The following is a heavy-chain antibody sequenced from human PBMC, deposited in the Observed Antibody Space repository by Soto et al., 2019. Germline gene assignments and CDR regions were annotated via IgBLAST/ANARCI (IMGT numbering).Heavy chain of an antibody. Sequence: SVKVSCKASGGTFSSYAISWVRQAPGQGLEWMGGIIPIFGTANYAQKFQGRVTITADESTSTAYMELSSLRSEDTAVYYCARVKIAVAGPIYYWGQGTLVTVSS. V-gene: IGHV1-69*13. J-gene: IGHJ4*02. CDR3: ARVKIAVAGPIYY. CDR2: IIPIFGTA. CDR1: GGTFSSYA. D-gene: IGHD6-19*01.